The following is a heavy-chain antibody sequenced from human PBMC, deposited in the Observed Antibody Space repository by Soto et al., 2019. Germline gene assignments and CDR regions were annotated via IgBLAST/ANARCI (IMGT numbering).Heavy chain of an antibody. D-gene: IGHD6-19*01. CDR2: ISWNSGSI. V-gene: IGHV3-9*01. CDR1: GFTFADYA. CDR3: AKDTVAGTAGSEYFQH. Sequence: EVQLVESGGGLVQPGRSMRLSCAASGFTFADYAMHWVRQAPGKGLEWVSGISWNSGSIGYADSVKGRFTISRDNAKNSLYLQMTSLRAEDTALYYCAKDTVAGTAGSEYFQHWGQVTLVTVAA. J-gene: IGHJ1*01.